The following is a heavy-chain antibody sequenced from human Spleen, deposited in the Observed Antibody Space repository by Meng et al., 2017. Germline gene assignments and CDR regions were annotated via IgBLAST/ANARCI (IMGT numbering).Heavy chain of an antibody. Sequence: SETLSLTCTVSGGSISSYYWSWIRQPPGKGLEWIGYIYYSGSTNYNPSLRSRVTISLDTSKKQFSLKLSSVTAADTAVYYCARSVSGESDAFDIWGQGTMVTVSS. CDR3: ARSVSGESDAFDI. CDR1: GGSISSYY. V-gene: IGHV4-59*01. D-gene: IGHD2-8*01. J-gene: IGHJ3*02. CDR2: IYYSGST.